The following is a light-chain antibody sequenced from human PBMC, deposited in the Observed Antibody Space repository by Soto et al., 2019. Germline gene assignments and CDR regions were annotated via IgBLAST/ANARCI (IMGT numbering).Light chain of an antibody. CDR3: QQYHSSPRT. CDR2: DAS. Sequence: VMTQSPATLSVSPGERATLSCRASQSVSSNLAWYQQRPGQAPRLLIYDASNRATGIPARFSGSGSGTDFTLTISRLEPEDFAVYYCQQYHSSPRTFGQGTKVDIK. J-gene: IGKJ1*01. CDR1: QSVSSN. V-gene: IGKV3D-15*01.